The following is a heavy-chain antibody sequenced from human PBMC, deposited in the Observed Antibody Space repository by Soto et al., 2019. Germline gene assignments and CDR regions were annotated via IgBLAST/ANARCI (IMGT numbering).Heavy chain of an antibody. D-gene: IGHD3-22*01. Sequence: GASVKVSCKASGGTFSSYAISWVRQAPGQGLEWMGGIIPIFGTANYAQKFQGRVTITADESTSTAYMELSSLRSEDTAVYYCARGTPTYYDSSGYYLDYYYYGMDVWGQGTTVTVSS. CDR3: ARGTPTYYDSSGYYLDYYYYGMDV. V-gene: IGHV1-69*13. J-gene: IGHJ6*02. CDR2: IIPIFGTA. CDR1: GGTFSSYA.